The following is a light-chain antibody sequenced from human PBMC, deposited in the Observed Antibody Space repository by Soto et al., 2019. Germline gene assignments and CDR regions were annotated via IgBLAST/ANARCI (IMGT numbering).Light chain of an antibody. CDR3: QRYNNYSPT. Sequence: DIQMTQSPSTLSAYVGDRVTITCRASQSITNWVAWYQQKPGKAPKLLIYDASNLESGVPSRFSGGGSGTDFTLTVSSPQPDDLATYCCQRYNNYSPTFGQGTKV. V-gene: IGKV1-5*01. J-gene: IGKJ1*01. CDR2: DAS. CDR1: QSITNW.